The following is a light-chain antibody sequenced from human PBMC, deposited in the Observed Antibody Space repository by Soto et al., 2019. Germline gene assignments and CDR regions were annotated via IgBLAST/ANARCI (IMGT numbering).Light chain of an antibody. CDR2: DAS. J-gene: IGKJ4*01. CDR1: QSVGSW. CDR3: QQHGSYPLT. V-gene: IGKV1-5*01. Sequence: DIQMTQSPATLSASVGDRVTITCRASQSVGSWLAWYQLTPGTVPKLLIYDASTLNSGVPSRFSGSGSGTEFTLTISSLRPVELATYYCQQHGSYPLTFGGGTTVEI.